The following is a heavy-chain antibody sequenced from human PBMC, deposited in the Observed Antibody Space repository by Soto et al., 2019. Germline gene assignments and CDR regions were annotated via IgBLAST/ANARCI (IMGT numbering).Heavy chain of an antibody. J-gene: IGHJ4*02. CDR1: GFTFTSYD. V-gene: IGHV1-8*01. CDR2: VNPNSGNT. CDR3: ARVPFVNFGDSVPFDY. Sequence: VQLLQSGAEVKKPGASVKVSCKTSGFTFTSYDINWVRQAPGQGLEWLGWVNPNSGNTDYAQKFQGRVTMTRNTSITTAYMELSSLISEDTAVYYCARVPFVNFGDSVPFDYWGQGTLVTVSS. D-gene: IGHD4-17*01.